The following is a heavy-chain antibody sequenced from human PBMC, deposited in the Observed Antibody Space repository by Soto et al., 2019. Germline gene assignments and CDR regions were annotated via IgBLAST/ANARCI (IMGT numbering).Heavy chain of an antibody. CDR1: GFTFSSYS. D-gene: IGHD3-9*01. J-gene: IGHJ4*02. Sequence: GGSLRLSCAASGFTFSSYSFNWVRQAPGKGLEWVSYINRDSSAMYYAGSVQGRFTISRDNAKNSLYLQMNSLRAEDTALFYCVRHVDWSLDSRGQGTLVTGSS. CDR3: VRHVDWSLDS. V-gene: IGHV3-48*04. CDR2: INRDSSAM.